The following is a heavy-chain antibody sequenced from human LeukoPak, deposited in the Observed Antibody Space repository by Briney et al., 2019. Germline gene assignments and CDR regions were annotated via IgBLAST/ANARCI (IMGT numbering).Heavy chain of an antibody. D-gene: IGHD1/OR15-1a*01. CDR1: GGSISGYY. Sequence: SETLSLTCTVSGGSISGYYWRWIRQSPGKGLEWIGYICYSRSSNYNPSLKSRVTTTVDTSKNQFSLQQSSVTAADTAVYYRWNTNYKPSLKCRVCVSVDPHKQRHPLELSFVAAADTAVYCRAREELCVSGSYRCFGCWREATMVSDP. J-gene: IGHJ5*02. V-gene: IGHV4-59*01. CDR2: ICYSRSS. CDR3: WNTNYKPSLKCRVCVSVDPHKQRHPLELSFVAAADTAVYCRAREELCVSGSYRCFGCWREATMVSDP.